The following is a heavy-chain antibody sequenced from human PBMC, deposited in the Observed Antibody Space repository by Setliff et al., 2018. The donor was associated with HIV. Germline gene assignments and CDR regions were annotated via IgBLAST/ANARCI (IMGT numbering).Heavy chain of an antibody. CDR2: IYPGGARR. D-gene: IGHD1-1*01. CDR1: GYTFTNYY. CDR3: AREGNDLLPIDF. J-gene: IGHJ4*02. Sequence: ASVKVSCKASGYTFTNYYMHWVRQAPGQGLEWMGIIYPGGARRSYAQKFQGRVTITTDESTNTVYMELSSLRSDDTAVYYCAREGNDLLPIDFWGQGTLVTVSS. V-gene: IGHV1-46*01.